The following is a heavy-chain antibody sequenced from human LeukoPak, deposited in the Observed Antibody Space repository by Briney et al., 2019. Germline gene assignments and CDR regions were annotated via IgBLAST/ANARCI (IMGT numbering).Heavy chain of an antibody. CDR2: INPNSGGT. Sequence: ASVRVSCKASGYTFTGYYMHWVRQAPGQGLEWMGRINPNSGGTNYAQKLQGRVTMTTDTSTSTAYMELRSLRSDDTAVYYCARDSKSPYYDFWSGYYTSNYYYYYMDVWGKGTTVTVSS. V-gene: IGHV1-2*06. CDR3: ARDSKSPYYDFWSGYYTSNYYYYYMDV. CDR1: GYTFTGYY. J-gene: IGHJ6*03. D-gene: IGHD3-3*01.